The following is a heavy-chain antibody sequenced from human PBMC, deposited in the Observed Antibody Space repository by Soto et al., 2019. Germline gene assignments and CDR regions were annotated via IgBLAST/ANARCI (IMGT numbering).Heavy chain of an antibody. CDR1: GFTISGNY. Sequence: EVQLVESGGGLIQPGGSLRLSCAASGFTISGNYITWVRQAPGKGLEWVSVIFSGDNTFYSDSVKGRFTISRDSSKNTVYLQMNRLGGHDTAVYFCATGLTLPVRPSFDTWGQGTLLTVSS. CDR3: ATGLTLPVRPSFDT. V-gene: IGHV3-53*01. J-gene: IGHJ5*02. D-gene: IGHD2-21*02. CDR2: IFSGDNT.